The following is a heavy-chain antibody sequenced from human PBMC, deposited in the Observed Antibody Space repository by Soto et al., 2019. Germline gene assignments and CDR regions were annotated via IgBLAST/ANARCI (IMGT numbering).Heavy chain of an antibody. CDR2: MNPNSGNT. J-gene: IGHJ3*02. V-gene: IGHV1-8*01. CDR1: GYTFTSYD. D-gene: IGHD6-13*01. Sequence: ASVKVSCKASGYTFTSYDINWVRQATGQGLEWMGWMNPNSGNTGYAQKFQGRVTMTRNTSISTAYMELSSLRSEDTAVYYCARRTLPIAAAGDAFDIWGQGTMVTVSS. CDR3: ARRTLPIAAAGDAFDI.